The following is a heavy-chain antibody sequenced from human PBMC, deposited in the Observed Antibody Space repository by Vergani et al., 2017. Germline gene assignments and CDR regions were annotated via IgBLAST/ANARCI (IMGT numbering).Heavy chain of an antibody. V-gene: IGHV4-39*07. J-gene: IGHJ3*02. CDR3: ARVLIVVVVAAKGLAFDI. D-gene: IGHD2-15*01. CDR2: IYYSGST. CDR1: GGSISSSSYY. Sequence: QLQLQESGPGLVKPSETLSLTCTVSGGSISSSSYYWGWIRQPPGKGLEWIGSIYYSGSTYYNPSLKSRVTISVDTSKNQFSLKLSSVTAADTAGYYCARVLIVVVVAAKGLAFDIGGQGTMVTVSS.